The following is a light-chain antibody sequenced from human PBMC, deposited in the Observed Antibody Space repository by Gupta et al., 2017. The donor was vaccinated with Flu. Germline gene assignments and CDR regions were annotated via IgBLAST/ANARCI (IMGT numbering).Light chain of an antibody. V-gene: IGLV7-46*01. CDR3: SDHIDAGGV. CDR2: DTY. CDR1: TGAVTHTHW. J-gene: IGLJ3*02. Sequence: QAVVTQEPALTVSPGGTVSLTCGSSTGAVTHTHWPYWLQQKHGQVPMPLIYDTYKKSSCTPARVSGSLLGANVAMNLSDAEADAEYYYYSSDHIDAGGVFGGGTKLTVL.